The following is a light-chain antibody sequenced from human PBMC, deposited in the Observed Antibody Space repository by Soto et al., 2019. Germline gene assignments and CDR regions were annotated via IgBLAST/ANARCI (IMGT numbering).Light chain of an antibody. V-gene: IGKV1-9*01. CDR1: QGISSY. Sequence: IKLTQSPSSLSASVGDRVTIACRATQGISSYLAWYQQKPGKAPELLIYVASTLQSGVPSRFSGSGSGTDFTLTISSLQPEDFATYYCQQLSRYPLTFGGGTKVDI. CDR3: QQLSRYPLT. CDR2: VAS. J-gene: IGKJ4*01.